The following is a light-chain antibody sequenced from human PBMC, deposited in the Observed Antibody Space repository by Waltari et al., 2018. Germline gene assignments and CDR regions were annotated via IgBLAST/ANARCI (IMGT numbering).Light chain of an antibody. CDR1: NIESKS. CDR3: QVWDANNDPGV. CDR2: YDS. V-gene: IGLV3-21*01. Sequence: SYVLTQPPSVSVAPGETATITCGGNNIESKSVHWYRQRPGQAPVLVISYDSDRPSGIPERFSGSNSGNTATLTISRVEAGDEADYCCQVWDANNDPGVFGTGTEVTVL. J-gene: IGLJ1*01.